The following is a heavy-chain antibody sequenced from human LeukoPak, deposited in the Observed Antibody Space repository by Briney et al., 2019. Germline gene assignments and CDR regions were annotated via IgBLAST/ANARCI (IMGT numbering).Heavy chain of an antibody. CDR3: ARGLGYSSDY. D-gene: IGHD2-21*01. V-gene: IGHV3-23*01. CDR2: DGSST. CDR1: GFTFSSSA. J-gene: IGHJ4*02. Sequence: GGSLRLSCAASGFTFSSSAMSWVRQAPGKGLEWVSSDGSSTGYTDSVKGRFTVSRDNAKNTLYLQMNSLRAEDTAVYYCARGLGYSSDYWGQGTLVTVSS.